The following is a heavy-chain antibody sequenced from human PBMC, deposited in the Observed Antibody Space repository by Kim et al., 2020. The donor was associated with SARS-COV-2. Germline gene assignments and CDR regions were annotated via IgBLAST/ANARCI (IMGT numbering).Heavy chain of an antibody. CDR1: GGSISSSSYY. V-gene: IGHV4-39*01. D-gene: IGHD6-13*01. CDR2: IYYSGST. CDR3: ARTSSSWYLYWYFDL. Sequence: SETLSLTCTVSGGSISSSSYYWGWIRQPPGKGLEWIGSIYYSGSTYYNPSLKSRVTISVDTSKNQFSLKLSSVTAADTAVYYCARTSSSWYLYWYFDLWG. J-gene: IGHJ2*01.